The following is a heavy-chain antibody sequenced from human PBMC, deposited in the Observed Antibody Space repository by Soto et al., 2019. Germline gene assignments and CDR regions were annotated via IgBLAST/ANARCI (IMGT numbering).Heavy chain of an antibody. V-gene: IGHV1-69*01. CDR2: IFPNFGTT. D-gene: IGHD3-3*01. J-gene: IGHJ6*02. CDR1: GDTDTNYV. Sequence: QVQLVQSGAEVKKPGSSVKVSCKASGDTDTNYVISWVRQAPGQGLEWMGGIFPNFGTTYSAQKLQDRLTITADESTSTVYMQLSSLRLDDTAVYYCEAEMTFGKFSVVCGQGTTVPVSS. CDR3: EAEMTFGKFSVV.